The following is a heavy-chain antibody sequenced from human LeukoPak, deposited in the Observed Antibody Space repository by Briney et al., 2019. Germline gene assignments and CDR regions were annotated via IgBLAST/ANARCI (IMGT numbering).Heavy chain of an antibody. J-gene: IGHJ4*02. CDR3: AGDYCTNGIYYTGRLDY. D-gene: IGHD2-8*01. Sequence: GGSLRLSCAASGFIFSSCSMNWVRQAPGKGLEWISYISSSSSTIYYADSVKGRFTISRDNAKNSVHLQMNSLRAEDTAVYFCAGDYCTNGIYYTGRLDYWGQGTLVTVSS. CDR2: ISSSSSTI. CDR1: GFIFSSCS. V-gene: IGHV3-48*01.